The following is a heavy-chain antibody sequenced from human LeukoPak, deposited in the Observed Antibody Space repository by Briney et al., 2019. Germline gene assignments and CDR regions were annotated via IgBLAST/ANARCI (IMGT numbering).Heavy chain of an antibody. D-gene: IGHD6-6*01. Sequence: GGSLRLSCAASGFTFTTYWMSWVRQAPGRRPDWVSSISSTGGEIFYADSVKGRFTISRDNSKNMVYLQMDSLRADDTALYYCVRRDIYTTSSWGAFDIWGQGTLVTVSS. J-gene: IGHJ3*02. V-gene: IGHV3-23*01. CDR2: ISSTGGEI. CDR1: GFTFTTYW. CDR3: VRRDIYTTSSWGAFDI.